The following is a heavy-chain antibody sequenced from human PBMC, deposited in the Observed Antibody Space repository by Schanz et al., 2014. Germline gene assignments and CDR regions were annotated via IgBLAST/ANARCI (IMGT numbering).Heavy chain of an antibody. D-gene: IGHD3-22*01. CDR2: ISYSGNT. V-gene: IGHV4-39*01. CDR3: ARPSSVVGITGWFDT. CDR1: GTSITSSTYY. Sequence: QLQLRESGPGLVKPSETLSLICSVSGTSITSSTYYWGWIRQPPGKGPEWIGSISYSGNTYYTPSRKSRSPIPLAPSKNRFPLKLPSGTAADTAVYYCARPSSVVGITGWFDTWGQGTLVTVSS. J-gene: IGHJ5*02.